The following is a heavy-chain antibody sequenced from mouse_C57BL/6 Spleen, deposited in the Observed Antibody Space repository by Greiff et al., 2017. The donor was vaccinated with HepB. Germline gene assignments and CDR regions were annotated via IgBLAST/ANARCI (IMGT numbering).Heavy chain of an antibody. J-gene: IGHJ1*03. CDR2: IWGVGST. CDR1: GFSLTSYG. D-gene: IGHD1-1*01. Sequence: QVQLQQSGPGLVAPSQSLSITCTVSGFSLTSYGVDWVRQSPGKGLEWLGVIWGVGSTNYNSALKSRLSISKDNSKSQVFLKMNSLQTDDTAMYYCARNYYGSSSNWYFDVWGTGTTVTVSS. CDR3: ARNYYGSSSNWYFDV. V-gene: IGHV2-6*01.